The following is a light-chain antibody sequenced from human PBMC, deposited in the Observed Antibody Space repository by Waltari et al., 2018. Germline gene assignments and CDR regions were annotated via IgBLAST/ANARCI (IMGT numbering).Light chain of an antibody. Sequence: EIVLTQSPGTLSLSPGGKATLSCRASQSLQAAYVAWYQQKSGQAPRLLIYGALYRAADIPDRFSGSGSGTDFTLTITRLEPEDFAVYYCQQYDTSPATFGQGTKVEMK. V-gene: IGKV3-20*01. CDR1: QSLQAAY. J-gene: IGKJ2*01. CDR2: GAL. CDR3: QQYDTSPAT.